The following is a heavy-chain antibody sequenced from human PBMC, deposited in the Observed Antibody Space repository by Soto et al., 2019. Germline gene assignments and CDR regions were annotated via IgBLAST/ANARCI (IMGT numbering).Heavy chain of an antibody. J-gene: IGHJ6*01. CDR3: ACIFSGGYGYGFYYYGMDV. CDR1: GGSISSSSYY. CDR2: IYYSGST. D-gene: IGHD5-18*01. V-gene: IGHV4-39*01. Sequence: SETLSLTCTVSGGSISSSSYYWGWIRQPPGKGLEWIGSIYYSGSTYYNPSLKSRVTISVDTSKNQFSLKLSSVTAADTAVYYCACIFSGGYGYGFYYYGMDVWGPRDHGHR.